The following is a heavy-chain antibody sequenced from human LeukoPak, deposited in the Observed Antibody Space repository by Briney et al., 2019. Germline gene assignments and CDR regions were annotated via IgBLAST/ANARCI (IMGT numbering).Heavy chain of an antibody. D-gene: IGHD3-3*01. CDR2: IKSKSDGGTT. V-gene: IGHV3-15*01. CDR3: TMYDFRSHPKDY. Sequence: GGSLRLSCAASGFTFSNAWMTWVRQAPGKGLEWVGRIKSKSDGGTTEYAAPVKGRFTISRDDSKSTLYLQMNSLNTEDTAVYYCTMYDFRSHPKDYWGQGTLVTVSS. CDR1: GFTFSNAW. J-gene: IGHJ4*02.